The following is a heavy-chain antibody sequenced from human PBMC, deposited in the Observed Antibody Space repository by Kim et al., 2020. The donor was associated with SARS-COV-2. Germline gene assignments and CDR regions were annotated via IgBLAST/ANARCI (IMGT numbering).Heavy chain of an antibody. D-gene: IGHD2-15*01. V-gene: IGHV3-21*01. CDR2: ISSSSSYI. J-gene: IGHJ4*02. CDR1: GFTFSSYS. Sequence: GGSLRLSCAASGFTFSSYSMNWVRQAPGKGLEWVSSISSSSSYIYYADSVKGRFTISRDNAKNSLYLQMNSLRAEDTAVYYCARDSLGYCSGGSCYYWGQGTLVTVSS. CDR3: ARDSLGYCSGGSCYY.